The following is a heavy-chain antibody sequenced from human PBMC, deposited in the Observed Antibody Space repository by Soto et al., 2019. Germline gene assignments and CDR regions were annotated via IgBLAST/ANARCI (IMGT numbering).Heavy chain of an antibody. J-gene: IGHJ5*02. Sequence: SETLSLTCTVSGGSISSYYWSWIRQPPGKVLDWIWYIYYSGSTNFIPSLKSRVTISVDTSKNQFSLKLSSVTAADTAVYYCARGYCTNGVCYPNWFDPWGQGTLVTVSS. CDR2: IYYSGST. D-gene: IGHD2-8*01. CDR1: GGSISSYY. CDR3: ARGYCTNGVCYPNWFDP. V-gene: IGHV4-59*01.